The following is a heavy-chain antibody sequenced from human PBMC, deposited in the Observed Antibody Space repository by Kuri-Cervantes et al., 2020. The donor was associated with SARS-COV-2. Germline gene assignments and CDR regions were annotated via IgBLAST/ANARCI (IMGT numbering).Heavy chain of an antibody. CDR2: ISSSGSTI. V-gene: IGHV3-48*03. Sequence: GGSLRLSCAASGFTFSSYEMNWVRQAPGRGLEWVSYISSSGSTIYYADSVKGRFTISRDNAKNSLYLQMNSLRAEDTAVYYCARNPIYYDDSYDAFDIWGQGTMVTVSS. CDR1: GFTFSSYE. CDR3: ARNPIYYDDSYDAFDI. J-gene: IGHJ3*02. D-gene: IGHD3-22*01.